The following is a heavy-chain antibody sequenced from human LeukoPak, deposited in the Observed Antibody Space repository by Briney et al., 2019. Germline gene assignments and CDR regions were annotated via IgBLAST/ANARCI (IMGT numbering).Heavy chain of an antibody. CDR2: INPSGGST. V-gene: IGHV1-46*01. D-gene: IGHD2-2*01. CDR1: GYAFTTYY. Sequence: ASVKVSCKASGYAFTTYYIHWVRQTPGQGLEWMGVINPSGGSTSLAQKFQARLTMTRDTSTSTVYMELSGLSSEDTAVYYCAREIVVVPSAMGFDPWGQGTLVTVSS. J-gene: IGHJ5*02. CDR3: AREIVVVPSAMGFDP.